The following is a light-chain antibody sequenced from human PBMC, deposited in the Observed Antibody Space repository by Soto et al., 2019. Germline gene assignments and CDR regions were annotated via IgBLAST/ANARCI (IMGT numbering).Light chain of an antibody. CDR1: SSNMGPGYV. Sequence: QSVLTQPPSVSGAPGKRVTFSATETSSNMGPGYVVNWYQQPPGKAPKLLIYGNSNRPSGVPDRFSGSKSGTSASLAITGLQAEDEADYFCQSYDSSLSGYVFGTGTKLTVL. CDR3: QSYDSSLSGYV. V-gene: IGLV1-40*01. CDR2: GNS. J-gene: IGLJ1*01.